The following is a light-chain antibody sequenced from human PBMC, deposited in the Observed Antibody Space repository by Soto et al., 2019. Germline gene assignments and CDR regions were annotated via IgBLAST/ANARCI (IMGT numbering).Light chain of an antibody. V-gene: IGLV1-44*01. CDR1: SSNIGSNT. Sequence: QSVLIQPPSASGTPGQRVTISCSGSSSNIGSNTVTWYQQLPGTAPKLLIYSNNQRPSGVPDRFSGSKSGTSXSLAISGLQSEDEADYYCXAWGDSGGGVVFGGGTKVTXL. CDR3: XAWGDSGGGVV. J-gene: IGLJ2*01. CDR2: SNN.